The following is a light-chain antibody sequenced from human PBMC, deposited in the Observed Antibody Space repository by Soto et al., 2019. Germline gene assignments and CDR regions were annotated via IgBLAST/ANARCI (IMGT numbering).Light chain of an antibody. J-gene: IGKJ4*01. V-gene: IGKV1-5*01. Sequence: IHMRQSRTTLSXXLGDXVTIXXRASQSISSWLAWYQQKPGKAPKLLIYDASILERGVPSRVSGSGSGTEFTLTISSLQPDDFATYYCQQYNSYPLTFGVGTK. CDR2: DAS. CDR1: QSISSW. CDR3: QQYNSYPLT.